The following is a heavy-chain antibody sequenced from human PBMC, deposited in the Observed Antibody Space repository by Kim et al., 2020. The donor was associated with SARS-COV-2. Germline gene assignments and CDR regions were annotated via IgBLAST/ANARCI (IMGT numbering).Heavy chain of an antibody. Sequence: GSESHYVDSVRGRFTISGDNAENSFYLQMNSLRADDTAVYYCARDWGDYWGQGTLVTVSS. J-gene: IGHJ4*02. D-gene: IGHD3-16*01. V-gene: IGHV3-7*03. CDR3: ARDWGDY. CDR2: GSES.